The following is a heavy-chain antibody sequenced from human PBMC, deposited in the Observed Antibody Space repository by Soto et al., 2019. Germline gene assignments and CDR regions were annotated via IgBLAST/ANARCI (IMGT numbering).Heavy chain of an antibody. CDR2: INPNSGGT. Sequence: ASVKVSCKASGYTFTGYYMHWVRQAPGQGLEWMGWINPNSGGTNYAQKFQGWVTMTRDTSISTAYMELSRLSSDDTAVYYCARDLFVLARGGSLGYYYYGMDVWGQATTVTVSS. V-gene: IGHV1-2*04. J-gene: IGHJ6*02. D-gene: IGHD3-10*01. CDR3: ARDLFVLARGGSLGYYYYGMDV. CDR1: GYTFTGYY.